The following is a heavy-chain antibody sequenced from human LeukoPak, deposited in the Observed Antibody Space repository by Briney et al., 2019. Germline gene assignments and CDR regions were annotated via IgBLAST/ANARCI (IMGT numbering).Heavy chain of an antibody. CDR3: ARDLSGPRVYFDY. D-gene: IGHD1-26*01. J-gene: IGHJ4*02. CDR1: GFTFSFYE. CDR2: ISSSGSTI. Sequence: GGSLRLSCAASGFTFSFYEMNWVRQAPGKGLEWVSYISSSGSTIYYADSVKGRFTISRDNAKNSLYLQMNSLRDEDTAVYYCARDLSGPRVYFDYWGQGTLVTVSS. V-gene: IGHV3-48*03.